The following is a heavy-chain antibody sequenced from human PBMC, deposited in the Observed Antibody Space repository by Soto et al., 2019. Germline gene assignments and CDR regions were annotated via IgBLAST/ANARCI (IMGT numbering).Heavy chain of an antibody. CDR2: ISSSSSYI. Sequence: EVQLVESGGGLVKPGGSLRLSCAASGFTFSSYSMNWVRQAPGKGLEWVSSISSSSSYIYYADSVKGRFTISRDNAKNSLYLQMNSLSAEDTAVYYCARDGSDYGDYRDFGYWGQGTLVTVSS. D-gene: IGHD4-17*01. CDR3: ARDGSDYGDYRDFGY. CDR1: GFTFSSYS. J-gene: IGHJ4*02. V-gene: IGHV3-21*01.